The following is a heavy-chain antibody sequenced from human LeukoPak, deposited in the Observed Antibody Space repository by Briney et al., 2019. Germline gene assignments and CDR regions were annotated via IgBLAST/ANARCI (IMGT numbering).Heavy chain of an antibody. CDR1: GYTFTSYA. D-gene: IGHD6-19*01. V-gene: IGHV1-2*02. CDR3: ASDMVEVAVAGNNPDY. CDR2: ISPNSGST. Sequence: GASLKLSCAASGYTFTSYAMSWVRQAPGQGLEWVSSISPNSGSTYYAQYVQGRVTMTRDTSISTAYMELSRLRSDDTAVYYCASDMVEVAVAGNNPDYWGQGTLVTVSS. J-gene: IGHJ4*02.